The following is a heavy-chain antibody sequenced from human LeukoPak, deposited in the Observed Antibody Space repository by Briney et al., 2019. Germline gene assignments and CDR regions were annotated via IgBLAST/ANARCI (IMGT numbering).Heavy chain of an antibody. D-gene: IGHD6-13*01. CDR3: ARDDRTVVPGTFDN. CDR1: GFTLSSSF. Sequence: SGGSLRLSCAASGFTLSSSFMSWVRQAPGRGLEWVSVIYRDGPTYYSASVSGRFSISRDNSKNSLYLQMNSLRVEDTAVYYCARDDRTVVPGTFDNWGQGTLVTVSS. CDR2: IYRDGPT. V-gene: IGHV3-53*01. J-gene: IGHJ4*02.